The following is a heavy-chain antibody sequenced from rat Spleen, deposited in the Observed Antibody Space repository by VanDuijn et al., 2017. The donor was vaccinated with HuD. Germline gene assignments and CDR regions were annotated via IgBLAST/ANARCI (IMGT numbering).Heavy chain of an antibody. V-gene: IGHV5-62*01. CDR1: GFTFSSYL. CDR2: ISSSSGT. CDR3: ARHTYYGYYFDY. Sequence: VQLVESGGGLVQPGKSLKLSCSASGFTFSSYLMHWIRQAPGKGLDWVAYISSSSGTVYADAVKGRFTISRDNARNTLYLQMDSLRSEDTATYYCARHTYYGYYFDYWGQGVMVTVSS. J-gene: IGHJ2*01. D-gene: IGHD1-9*01.